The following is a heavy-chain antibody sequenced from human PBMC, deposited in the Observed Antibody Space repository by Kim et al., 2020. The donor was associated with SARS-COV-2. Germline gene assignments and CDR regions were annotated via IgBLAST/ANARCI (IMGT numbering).Heavy chain of an antibody. D-gene: IGHD3-22*01. V-gene: IGHV4-39*01. Sequence: SETLSLTCTVSGGSISSSSYYWGWIRQPPGKGLEWIGSIYYSGSTYYNPSLKSRVTISVDTSKNQFSLKLSSVTAADTAVYYCARHSTDSSGYYHWYFDLWGRGTLVTVSS. CDR3: ARHSTDSSGYYHWYFDL. J-gene: IGHJ2*01. CDR1: GGSISSSSYY. CDR2: IYYSGST.